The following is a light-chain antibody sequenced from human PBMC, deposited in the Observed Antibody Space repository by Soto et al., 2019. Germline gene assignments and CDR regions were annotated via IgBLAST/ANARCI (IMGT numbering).Light chain of an antibody. CDR3: SSFTTSSTFV. CDR2: DVS. V-gene: IGLV2-14*01. Sequence: QSVRAQPASVSGSPGQSITISCTGTSSDVGHYNYVSWFQQHPGKVPKLLIYDVSSWPSGIPDRFSGSKSGNTASLTISGLQAEDEADYYCSSFTTSSTFVFGTGTKVTVL. CDR1: SSDVGHYNY. J-gene: IGLJ1*01.